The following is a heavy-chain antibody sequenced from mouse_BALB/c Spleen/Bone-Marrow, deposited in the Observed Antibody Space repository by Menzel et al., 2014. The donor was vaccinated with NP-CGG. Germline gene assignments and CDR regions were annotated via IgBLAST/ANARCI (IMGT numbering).Heavy chain of an antibody. CDR1: GYTFTSYW. Sequence: QVQLQQSGAELAKPGASVKMSCKASGYTFTSYWMYWIKQRPGQGLEWIGYINPSTGYTEYNQKFKDKATLTADKSSNTAYMQLSSLTSEDSAVYYCARKGYGNYHYYVMDYWGQGTSVTVSS. CDR3: ARKGYGNYHYYVMDY. D-gene: IGHD2-1*01. CDR2: INPSTGYT. J-gene: IGHJ4*01. V-gene: IGHV1-7*01.